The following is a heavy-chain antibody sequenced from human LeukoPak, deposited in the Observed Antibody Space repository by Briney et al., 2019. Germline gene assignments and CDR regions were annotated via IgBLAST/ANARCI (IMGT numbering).Heavy chain of an antibody. V-gene: IGHV4-59*01. CDR3: ARGTTVRGLDY. CDR2: IYSSGST. Sequence: SETLSLTCNVSGGSMSVYYWNWIRQPPGKGLEWIGYIYSSGSTNYNPSLKSRVTISVDTSKNQFSLKLNSVTAADTAVYYCARGTTVRGLDYWGQGSLVTVS. D-gene: IGHD4-11*01. CDR1: GGSMSVYY. J-gene: IGHJ4*02.